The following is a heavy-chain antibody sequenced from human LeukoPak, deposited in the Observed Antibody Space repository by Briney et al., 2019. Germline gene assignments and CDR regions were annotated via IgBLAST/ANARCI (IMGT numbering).Heavy chain of an antibody. CDR2: ISGGGLST. CDR3: AKDQGDRVGSSVS. D-gene: IGHD2-2*01. Sequence: PGGSLRLSCATSEITFSSYVMSWVRQAPGKGLEWGSTISGGGLSTHYADSVKGRFTISRDNSENTLYLQMTSLRAEDTAVYYCAKDQGDRVGSSVSWGQGTLVTVSS. J-gene: IGHJ4*02. CDR1: EITFSSYV. V-gene: IGHV3-23*01.